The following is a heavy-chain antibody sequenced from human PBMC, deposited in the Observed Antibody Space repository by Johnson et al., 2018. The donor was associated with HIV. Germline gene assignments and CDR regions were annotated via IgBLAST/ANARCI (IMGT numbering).Heavy chain of an antibody. D-gene: IGHD1-26*01. CDR2: ISYDGSNK. CDR1: GFTFSSYA. J-gene: IGHJ3*02. Sequence: QVQLVESGGGVVQPGRSLRLSCAASGFTFSSYAMHWVRQAPGKGLEWVAVISYDGSNKYYADSVKGRFTISRDNSKNTLYLQMNSLRAEDTAVYYCAEAELRKAGHAFDIWGQGTMVTVSS. V-gene: IGHV3-30-3*02. CDR3: AEAELRKAGHAFDI.